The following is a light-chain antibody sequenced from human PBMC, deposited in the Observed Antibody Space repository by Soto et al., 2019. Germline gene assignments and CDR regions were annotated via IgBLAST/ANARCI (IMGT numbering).Light chain of an antibody. V-gene: IGKV3-20*01. CDR1: QSVRSSY. Sequence: EVVLTQSPGTLSLPPGERATLSCRASQSVRSSYLAWYQQKPGQAPRLLIYGASSRATGIPDRFSGSGSETDFTLTISRLEPEDSAVYYCQQYGGSPPKLTFGGGTKLEIK. J-gene: IGKJ4*01. CDR3: QQYGGSPPKLT. CDR2: GAS.